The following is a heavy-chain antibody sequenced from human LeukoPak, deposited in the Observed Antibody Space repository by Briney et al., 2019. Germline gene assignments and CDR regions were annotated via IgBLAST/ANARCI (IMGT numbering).Heavy chain of an antibody. Sequence: GRSLRLSCAASGFTFSSYAMHWVRQAPGKGLEWVAVISYDGSNKYHADSVKGRFTISRDNSKNTLYLQMNSLRAEDTAVYYCARDHPGGSRSFDYWGQGTLVTVSS. CDR3: ARDHPGGSRSFDY. J-gene: IGHJ4*02. V-gene: IGHV3-30*04. D-gene: IGHD3-10*01. CDR1: GFTFSSYA. CDR2: ISYDGSNK.